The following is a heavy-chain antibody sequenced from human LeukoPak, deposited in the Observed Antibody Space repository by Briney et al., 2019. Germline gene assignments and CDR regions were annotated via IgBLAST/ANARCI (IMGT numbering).Heavy chain of an antibody. CDR3: ARGWRYCSSTSCRRRGDAFDI. D-gene: IGHD2-2*01. J-gene: IGHJ3*02. CDR1: GGSFSGYY. Sequence: SETLSLTCAVYGGSFSGYYWSWIRQPPGKGLEWIGEINHSGSTNYNPSLKSRVTISVDTSKNQFSLKLSSVTAADTAVYYCARGWRYCSSTSCRRRGDAFDIWGQGTMVTVSS. CDR2: INHSGST. V-gene: IGHV4-34*01.